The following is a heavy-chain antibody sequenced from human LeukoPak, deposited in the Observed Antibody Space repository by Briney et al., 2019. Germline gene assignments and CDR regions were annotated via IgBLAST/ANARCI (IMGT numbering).Heavy chain of an antibody. CDR2: ISGSGGST. D-gene: IGHD7-27*01. J-gene: IGHJ4*02. CDR3: AKLSGGLLPGGYFDY. Sequence: GRSLRLSCAASGFTFDDYAMHWVRQAPGKGLEWVSAISGSGGSTYYADSVKGRFTISRDNSKNTLYLQMNSLRAEDTAVYYCAKLSGGLLPGGYFDYWGQGTLVTVSS. V-gene: IGHV3-23*01. CDR1: GFTFDDYA.